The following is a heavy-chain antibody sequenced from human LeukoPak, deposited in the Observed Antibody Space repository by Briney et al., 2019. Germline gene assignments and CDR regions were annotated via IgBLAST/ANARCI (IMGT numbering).Heavy chain of an antibody. D-gene: IGHD3-22*01. CDR3: AREVTYYYDSSGYYSH. Sequence: SEALSLTRTVSGGSISSYYWSWIRQPPGKGLEWIGYIYYSGSTNYNPSLKSRVTISVDTSKNQFSLKLSSVTAADTAVYYCAREVTYYYDSSGYYSHWGQGTLVTVSS. CDR2: IYYSGST. V-gene: IGHV4-59*01. CDR1: GGSISSYY. J-gene: IGHJ4*02.